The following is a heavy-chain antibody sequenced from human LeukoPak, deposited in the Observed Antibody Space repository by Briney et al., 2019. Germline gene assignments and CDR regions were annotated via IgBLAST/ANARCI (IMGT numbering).Heavy chain of an antibody. CDR3: ARDQRYGLYGMDV. V-gene: IGHV1-18*01. CDR1: GYTFTSYG. Sequence: ASVKVSCKASGYTFTSYGISWVRQAPGQGLEWMGWISAYNGNTNYAQKLQGRVTMTTDTSTSTAYMELRSPRSDDTAVYYCARDQRYGLYGMDVWGQGTTVTVSS. D-gene: IGHD3-10*01. CDR2: ISAYNGNT. J-gene: IGHJ6*02.